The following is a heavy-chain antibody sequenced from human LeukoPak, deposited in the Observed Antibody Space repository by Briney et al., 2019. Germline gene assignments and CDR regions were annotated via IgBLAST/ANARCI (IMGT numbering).Heavy chain of an antibody. D-gene: IGHD2-21*01. J-gene: IGHJ4*02. CDR3: AKDFRIGYSAHFDY. Sequence: GGSLRLSCAVSGFTFSSYAMHWVRQAPGKGLEWVAVISYDGSNTYYADSVKGRFSISRDNSKNTLYLQMDSLRGEDTAVYYCAKDFRIGYSAHFDYWGQGALVTVSS. CDR1: GFTFSSYA. CDR2: ISYDGSNT. V-gene: IGHV3-30-3*01.